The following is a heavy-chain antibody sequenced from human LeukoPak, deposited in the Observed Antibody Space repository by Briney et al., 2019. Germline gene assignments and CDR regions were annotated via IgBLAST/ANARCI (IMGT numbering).Heavy chain of an antibody. Sequence: GGSLRLSCAASGFSLSNSAMSWVRQAPGKGLEWVSLIIASSRSTFYADSVKGRFTISRDNSKNTLYLQMKSLRAEDTAVYYCAKGAYDYIEMGYFDYWGQGTLVTVSS. V-gene: IGHV3-23*01. CDR3: AKGAYDYIEMGYFDY. J-gene: IGHJ4*02. D-gene: IGHD5-12*01. CDR2: IIASSRST. CDR1: GFSLSNSA.